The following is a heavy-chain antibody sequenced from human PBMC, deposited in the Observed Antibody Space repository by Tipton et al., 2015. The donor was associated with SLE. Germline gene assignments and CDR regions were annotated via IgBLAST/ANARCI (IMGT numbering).Heavy chain of an antibody. V-gene: IGHV4-61*01. J-gene: IGHJ3*02. CDR1: GGSVSSGSYY. Sequence: TLSLTCTVSGGSVSSGSYYWSWIRQPPGKGLEWIGYIYYSGSTNYNPSLKSRVTISVDTSKNQFSLKLSSVTAADTAVYYCARHGAYMSSGWSGAFDIWGQGTMVTVSS. CDR2: IYYSGST. CDR3: ARHGAYMSSGWSGAFDI. D-gene: IGHD6-19*01.